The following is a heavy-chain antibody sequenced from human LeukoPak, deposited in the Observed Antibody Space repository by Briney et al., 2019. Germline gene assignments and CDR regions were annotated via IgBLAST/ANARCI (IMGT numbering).Heavy chain of an antibody. J-gene: IGHJ3*02. CDR2: IYYSGST. CDR3: ARFPLGYCSSTSCYDAFDI. V-gene: IGHV4-61*08. CDR1: GGSISRGDYY. Sequence: SQTLSLTCTVSGGSISRGDYYWSWIRQPPGKGLEWIGYIYYSGSTNYNPSLKSRVTISVDTSKNQFSLKLSSVTAADTAVYYCARFPLGYCSSTSCYDAFDIWGQGTMVTVSS. D-gene: IGHD2-2*01.